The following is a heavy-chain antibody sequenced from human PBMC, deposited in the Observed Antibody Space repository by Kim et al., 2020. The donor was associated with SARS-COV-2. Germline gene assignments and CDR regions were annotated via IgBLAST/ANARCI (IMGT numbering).Heavy chain of an antibody. CDR1: GGSISSGSYY. CDR2: IYTSGST. J-gene: IGHJ6*02. Sequence: SETLSLTCTVSGGSISSGSYYWSWIRQPAGKGLEWIGRIYTSGSTNYNPSLKSRVTISVDTSKNQFSLKLSSVTAADTAVYYCARSEKADYDFWSGYFPLGMDVWGQGATVTVSS. V-gene: IGHV4-61*02. D-gene: IGHD3-3*01. CDR3: ARSEKADYDFWSGYFPLGMDV.